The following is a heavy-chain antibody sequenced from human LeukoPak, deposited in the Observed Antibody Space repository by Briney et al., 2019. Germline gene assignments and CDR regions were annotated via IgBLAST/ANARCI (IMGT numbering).Heavy chain of an antibody. V-gene: IGHV3-74*01. CDR1: GFTFSGYW. D-gene: IGHD6-19*01. Sequence: GGSLRLSCAASGFTFSGYWMHWVRQVPEKGLVLVSRIDNGGSGTTYADSVKGRFTISRDNSKNTLYLQMNSLRAEDTAVYYCAKGLEQWLVPGLLFDWGQGTLVTVSS. CDR2: IDNGGSGT. J-gene: IGHJ4*02. CDR3: AKGLEQWLVPGLLFD.